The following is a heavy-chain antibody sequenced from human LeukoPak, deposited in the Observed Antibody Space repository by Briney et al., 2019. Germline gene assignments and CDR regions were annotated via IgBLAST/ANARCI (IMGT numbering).Heavy chain of an antibody. D-gene: IGHD1-26*01. Sequence: SETLSLTCAVSGGSINSDYWSWIRQPPGKRLEWIGFMYHTGTTNLNPSFKSRVTISLASSKSYFSLSLNSVTAADTAVYYCARHADRKWDLPGSFDSWGQGVRVAISS. CDR1: GGSINSDY. CDR3: ARHADRKWDLPGSFDS. J-gene: IGHJ4*02. V-gene: IGHV4-59*08. CDR2: MYHTGTT.